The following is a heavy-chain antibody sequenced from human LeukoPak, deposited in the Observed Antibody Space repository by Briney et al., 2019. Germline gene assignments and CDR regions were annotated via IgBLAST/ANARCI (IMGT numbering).Heavy chain of an antibody. CDR2: IYYSGST. V-gene: IGHV4-39*01. CDR1: GGSISSSSYY. D-gene: IGHD3-10*01. CDR3: ASVRRGFGESSKYYAYYYMGV. J-gene: IGHJ6*03. Sequence: SETLSLTCTVSGGSISSSSYYWGWIRQPPGKGLEWIGNIYYSGSTYYNPSLKSRVTISLDTSKNQFSLKLSSVTAAGTAVYYCASVRRGFGESSKYYAYYYMGVWGKGTTVTISS.